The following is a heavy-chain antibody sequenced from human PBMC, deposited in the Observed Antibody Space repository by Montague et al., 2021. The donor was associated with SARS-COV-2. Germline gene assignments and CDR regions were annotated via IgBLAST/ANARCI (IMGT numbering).Heavy chain of an antibody. D-gene: IGHD4-17*01. J-gene: IGHJ6*02. V-gene: IGHV3-33*01. CDR1: GFTFSSYG. CDR3: ARATTDYGDYVSGYYYGMDV. CDR2: IWYDGSNR. Sequence: SLRLSCAASGFTFSSYGMHWVRQAPGKGLEWVAVIWYDGSNRYYADSVXGRFTISRDNSKNTLYLQMNSMRAEDTAVYYCARATTDYGDYVSGYYYGMDVWGQGTTVTVSS.